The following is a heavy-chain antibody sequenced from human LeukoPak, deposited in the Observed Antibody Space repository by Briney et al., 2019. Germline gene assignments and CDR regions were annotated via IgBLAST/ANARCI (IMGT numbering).Heavy chain of an antibody. CDR2: ISYDGSNK. J-gene: IGHJ5*02. V-gene: IGHV3-30-3*01. D-gene: IGHD3-3*01. CDR3: ASDRITIFGVVSLPVDP. CDR1: GFTFSSYA. Sequence: GGSLRLSCAASGFTFSSYAMHWVRQAPGKGLERVAVISYDGSNKYYADSVKGRFTISRDNSKNTLYLQMNSLRAEDTAVYYCASDRITIFGVVSLPVDPWGQGTLVTVSS.